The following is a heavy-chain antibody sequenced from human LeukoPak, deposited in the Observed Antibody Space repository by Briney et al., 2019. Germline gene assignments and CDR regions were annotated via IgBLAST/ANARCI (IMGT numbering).Heavy chain of an antibody. CDR2: ISGSGGST. D-gene: IGHD3-10*01. CDR3: AKSIKRSGSYYDY. CDR1: GFTFSSYT. Sequence: PGGSLRLSCAASGFTFSSYTMNWVRQAPGKGLEWVSAISGSGGSTYYADSVKGRFTISRDNSKNTLYLQMNSLRAEDTAVYYCAKSIKRSGSYYDYWGQGTLVTVSS. J-gene: IGHJ4*02. V-gene: IGHV3-23*01.